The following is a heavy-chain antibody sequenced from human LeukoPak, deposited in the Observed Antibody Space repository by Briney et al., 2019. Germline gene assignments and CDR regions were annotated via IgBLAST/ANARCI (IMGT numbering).Heavy chain of an antibody. J-gene: IGHJ4*02. CDR2: IYISGST. CDR3: ARDRHGDYPDY. D-gene: IGHD4-17*01. Sequence: SETLSLTCTVSGGSISSAAYYWSWIRQPAGKGLEWIARIYISGSTNYNPSLKSRVTISVDTSKNQFSLKLSSVTAADTAVYYCARDRHGDYPDYWGQGTLVTVSS. V-gene: IGHV4-61*02. CDR1: GGSISSAAYY.